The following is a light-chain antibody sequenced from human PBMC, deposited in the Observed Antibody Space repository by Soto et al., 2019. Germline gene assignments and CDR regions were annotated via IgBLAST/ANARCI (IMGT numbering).Light chain of an antibody. Sequence: SYELTQPLSVSVALGQTARITCGGNSIGSKNVHWYLQKPGQAPVLVIYRDINRPSGIPERFSGSNSGNTATLTISRAQAGDDADYYCQVWDSSTVVFGGGTKLTV. V-gene: IGLV3-9*01. CDR2: RDI. CDR1: SIGSKN. J-gene: IGLJ2*01. CDR3: QVWDSSTVV.